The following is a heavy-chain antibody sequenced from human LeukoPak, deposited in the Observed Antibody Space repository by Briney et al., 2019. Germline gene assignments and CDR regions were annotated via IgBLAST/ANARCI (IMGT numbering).Heavy chain of an antibody. Sequence: SEGSLRLSCAASGFTFSSYSMNWIRQAPGKGLELVSYISSSVSTIYYADSVKGRFTISRDNAKNSLYLQMNSLRAEDTAVYYCARDAAGTTGYFVYWGQGTLVTVSS. CDR2: ISSSVSTI. CDR3: ARDAAGTTGYFVY. J-gene: IGHJ4*02. V-gene: IGHV3-48*04. CDR1: GFTFSSYS. D-gene: IGHD1-7*01.